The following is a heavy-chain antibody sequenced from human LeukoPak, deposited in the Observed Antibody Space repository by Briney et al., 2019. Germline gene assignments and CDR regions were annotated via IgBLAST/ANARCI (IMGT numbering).Heavy chain of an antibody. CDR3: ALNGREVPSGAFDI. Sequence: GGSLRLSCAASGFTFSGFGMHWVRQAPGKGLEWVAVIWYDGSNKYYADSVKGRFTISRDNPKNTLYVQMNSLRAEDTAVYYCALNGREVPSGAFDIWGQGTMVTVSS. CDR1: GFTFSGFG. CDR2: IWYDGSNK. J-gene: IGHJ3*02. D-gene: IGHD3-16*02. V-gene: IGHV3-33*01.